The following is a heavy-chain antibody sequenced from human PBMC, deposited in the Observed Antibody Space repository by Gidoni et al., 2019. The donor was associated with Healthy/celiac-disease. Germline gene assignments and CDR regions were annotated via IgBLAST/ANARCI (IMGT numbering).Heavy chain of an antibody. V-gene: IGHV6-1*01. D-gene: IGHD5-12*01. CDR1: GDSVSSKSAD. J-gene: IGHJ6*02. CDR3: ARDYSGYDPYYYYGMDV. CDR2: TYYRSKWYN. Sequence: QVPLQQSGPGLVKPSQTLSLTCAIYGDSVSSKSADWNWIRQSPSRGLEWLGRTYYRSKWYNDYAVSVKSRITINPDTSKNQFALQLNSVTPEDTAVYYCARDYSGYDPYYYYGMDVWGQGTTVTVSS.